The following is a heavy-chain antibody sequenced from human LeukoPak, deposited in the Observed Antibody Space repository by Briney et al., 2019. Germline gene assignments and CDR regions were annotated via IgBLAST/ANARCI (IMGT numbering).Heavy chain of an antibody. CDR1: GFTFSSYG. CDR3: ARDRSAVWFGEDYYYGMDV. J-gene: IGHJ6*02. CDR2: ISYDGSNK. Sequence: GGSLRLSCAASGFTFSSYGMHWVRQAPGKGLEWVAVISYDGSNKYYADSVKGRFTISRDNSKNTLYLQMNSLRAEDTAVYYCARDRSAVWFGEDYYYGMDVWGQGTTVTVSS. D-gene: IGHD3-10*01. V-gene: IGHV3-30*03.